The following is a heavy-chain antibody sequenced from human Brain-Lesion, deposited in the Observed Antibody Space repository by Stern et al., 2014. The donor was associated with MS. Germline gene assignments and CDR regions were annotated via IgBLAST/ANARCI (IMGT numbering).Heavy chain of an antibody. CDR1: GYTLTELS. CDR3: ATLSPGAGGNYYRHFDY. CDR2: FDPVAGDT. V-gene: IGHV1-24*01. Sequence: QVQLEESGPEVKKPGASVKVTCKVSGYTLTELSMHWVRQAPRKGLERMGGFDPVAGDTIYARTFQGSVTMTDDTSTGTTYLELSSLRSEDTAVYYCATLSPGAGGNYYRHFDYWGQGTLVTVSS. D-gene: IGHD1-26*01. J-gene: IGHJ4*02.